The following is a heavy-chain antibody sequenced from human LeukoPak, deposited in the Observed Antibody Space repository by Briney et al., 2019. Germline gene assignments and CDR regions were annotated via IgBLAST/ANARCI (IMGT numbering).Heavy chain of an antibody. CDR2: ISAYNGNT. Sequence: ASVKVSCKASGYTFTNYGINWVRQAPGQGLERMGWISAYNGNTNNAQKFQGRVTMTTGTSTSTAYMELRSLRSDDTAVYYCARGTLSHYYDSSGYYYFDYWGQGSLVTVSS. D-gene: IGHD3-22*01. CDR1: GYTFTNYG. J-gene: IGHJ4*02. V-gene: IGHV1-18*01. CDR3: ARGTLSHYYDSSGYYYFDY.